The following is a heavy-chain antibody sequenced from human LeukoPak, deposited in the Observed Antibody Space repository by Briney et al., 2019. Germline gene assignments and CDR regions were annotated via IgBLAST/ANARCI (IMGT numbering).Heavy chain of an antibody. CDR2: ISDSGGST. CDR3: TKGFCSGGRRYYPL. J-gene: IGHJ4*02. V-gene: IGHV3-23*01. Sequence: PGGSLRLSCAASGFTFRSSAMNWVRQTPGKGLDWVSAISDSGGSTYYADSVKGRFTISRDNSKNTLYLQMNSLRAEDTAVYYCTKGFCSGGRRYYPLWGQGTLVTVSS. CDR1: GFTFRSSA. D-gene: IGHD2-15*01.